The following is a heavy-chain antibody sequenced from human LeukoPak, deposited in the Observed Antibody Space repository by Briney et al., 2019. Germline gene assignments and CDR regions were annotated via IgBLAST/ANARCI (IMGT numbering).Heavy chain of an antibody. J-gene: IGHJ3*02. CDR2: IYYSGST. CDR1: GDSINNYY. D-gene: IGHD2/OR15-2a*01. CDR3: ARRRRLKNPGGDAFDI. Sequence: SETLSLTCSVSGDSINNYYWNWIRQPPGKGLEWIGYIYYSGSTRYNPSLQSRVTMSIGTSKTQFSLKLDSVTAEDTAVYYYARRRRLKNPGGDAFDIWGQGTVVIVSS. V-gene: IGHV4-59*08.